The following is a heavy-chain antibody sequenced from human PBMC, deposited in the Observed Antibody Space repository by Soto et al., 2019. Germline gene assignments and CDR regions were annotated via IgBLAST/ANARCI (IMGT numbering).Heavy chain of an antibody. Sequence: ASVKVSCNASGYTFTSYGISWVRQAPGQELEWMGWISAYNGNTNYAQKLQGRVTMTTDTSTSTAYMELRSLGSDDTAVYYCARGGHYYDSSGTPGDYYGMDVWGQGTTVTVSS. J-gene: IGHJ6*02. CDR3: ARGGHYYDSSGTPGDYYGMDV. V-gene: IGHV1-18*04. D-gene: IGHD3-22*01. CDR2: ISAYNGNT. CDR1: GYTFTSYG.